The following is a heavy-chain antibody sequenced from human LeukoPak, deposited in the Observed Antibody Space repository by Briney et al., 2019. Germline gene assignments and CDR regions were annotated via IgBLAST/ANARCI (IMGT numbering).Heavy chain of an antibody. J-gene: IGHJ4*02. CDR3: AKAGSSSGYYSRFDY. V-gene: IGHV3-30*18. CDR2: ISDEGSNK. D-gene: IGHD3-22*01. CDR1: GFTISSYG. Sequence: GGSLRLSCVASGFTISSYGMHWGRQAPGKGLEWVAVISDEGSNKYYTDSLKGRFTTSRANSKNSLYLLINSLRTEDTAVYYCAKAGSSSGYYSRFDYWGQGTLVTVSS.